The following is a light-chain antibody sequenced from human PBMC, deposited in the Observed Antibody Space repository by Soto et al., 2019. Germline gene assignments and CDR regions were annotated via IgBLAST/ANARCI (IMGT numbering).Light chain of an antibody. J-gene: IGLJ1*01. CDR3: SSSTSTSRYV. CDR1: SSDVGKYDR. Sequence: QSVLTQPPSVPGSPGQSVTISCTGTSSDVGKYDRVSWYQQPPGTAPKLIIYEVTNRPSGVPARFSGSKSGNTASLTISGLQAEDEADYYCSSSTSTSRYVFGAGTKVTVL. CDR2: EVT. V-gene: IGLV2-18*02.